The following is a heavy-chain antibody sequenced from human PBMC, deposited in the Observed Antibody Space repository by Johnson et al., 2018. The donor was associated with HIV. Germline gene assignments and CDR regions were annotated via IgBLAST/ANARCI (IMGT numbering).Heavy chain of an antibody. CDR1: GFTFSSYA. J-gene: IGHJ3*02. Sequence: VQLVESGGGLVQPGGSLRLSCAASGFTFSSYAMHWVRQAPGKGLEWVAVISYDGSNKYYADSVKGRFTISRDNSKNTLYPQMNSLRAEDTAVYYCARDSSRGRIVGAHDAFDIWGQGTMVTVSS. D-gene: IGHD1-26*01. V-gene: IGHV3-30*04. CDR3: ARDSSRGRIVGAHDAFDI. CDR2: ISYDGSNK.